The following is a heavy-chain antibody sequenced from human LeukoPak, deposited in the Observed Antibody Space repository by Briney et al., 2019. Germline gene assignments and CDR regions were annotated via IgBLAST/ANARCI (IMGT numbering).Heavy chain of an antibody. V-gene: IGHV1-24*01. CDR1: GYTLTELS. D-gene: IGHD3-10*01. CDR2: FDPEDGET. Sequence: ASVKVSCKVSGYTLTELSMHWVRQAPGKGLEWMGGFDPEDGETIYAQKFQGRVTMTEDTSTDTAYMELSSLRSEDTAVYYCASSGVSRDYYYYGMDVWGQGTTVTVSS. CDR3: ASSGVSRDYYYYGMDV. J-gene: IGHJ6*02.